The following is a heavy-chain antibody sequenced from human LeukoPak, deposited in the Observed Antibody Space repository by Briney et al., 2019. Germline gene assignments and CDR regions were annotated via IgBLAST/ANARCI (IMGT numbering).Heavy chain of an antibody. V-gene: IGHV1-69*06. CDR2: IIPIFGTA. CDR1: GGTFSSYA. D-gene: IGHD3-10*01. CDR3: ASNLITMVRGAQRTYAFDI. J-gene: IGHJ3*02. Sequence: SVKVSCKASGGTFSSYAISWVRQAPGQGLEGMGGIIPIFGTANYAQEFQGRVTITADKSTSTAYMELSSLRSEDTAVYYCASNLITMVRGAQRTYAFDIWGQGTMVTVSS.